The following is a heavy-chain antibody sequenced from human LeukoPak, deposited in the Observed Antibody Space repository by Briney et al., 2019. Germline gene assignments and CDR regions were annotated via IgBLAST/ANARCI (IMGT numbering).Heavy chain of an antibody. J-gene: IGHJ3*02. CDR1: GGSISSSSYY. CDR2: IYYSGST. CDR3: ARDIPGVAFDI. V-gene: IGHV4-39*07. Sequence: SETLSLTCTVSGGSISSSSYYWGWIRQPPGKGLEWIGSIYYSGSTYYNPSLKSRVTISVDTSKNQFSLKLSSVTAADTAVYYCARDIPGVAFDIWGQGTMVTVSS. D-gene: IGHD3-10*01.